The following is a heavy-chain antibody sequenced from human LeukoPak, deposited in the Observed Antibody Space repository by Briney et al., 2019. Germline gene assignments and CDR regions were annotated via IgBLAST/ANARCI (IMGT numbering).Heavy chain of an antibody. J-gene: IGHJ4*02. CDR2: INHSGST. CDR1: GGSINSYY. Sequence: SETLSLTCTVSGGSINSYYWSWIRQPPGKGLEWIGEINHSGSTNYNPSLKSRVTISVDTSKNQFSLKLSSVTAADTAVYYCARRQYGDIVATSPFDYWGQGTLVTVSS. CDR3: ARRQYGDIVATSPFDY. V-gene: IGHV4-34*01. D-gene: IGHD5-12*01.